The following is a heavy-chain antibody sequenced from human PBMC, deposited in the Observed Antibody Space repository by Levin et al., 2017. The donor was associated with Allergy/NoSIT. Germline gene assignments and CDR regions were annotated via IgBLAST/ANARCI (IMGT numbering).Heavy chain of an antibody. CDR1: GFTFSSYA. CDR2: ISYDGSNK. CDR3: ARVLSGSLLDY. V-gene: IGHV3-30-3*01. J-gene: IGHJ4*02. D-gene: IGHD2/OR15-2a*01. Sequence: GGSLRLSCAASGFTFSSYAMHWVRQAPGKGLEWVAVISYDGSNKYYADSVKGRFTISRDNSKNTLYLQMNSLRAEDTAVYYCARVLSGSLLDYWGQGTLVTVSS.